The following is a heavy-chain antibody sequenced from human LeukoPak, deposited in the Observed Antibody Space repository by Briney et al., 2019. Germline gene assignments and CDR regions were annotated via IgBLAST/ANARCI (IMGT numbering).Heavy chain of an antibody. V-gene: IGHV3-7*01. CDR3: VRTDTTSFGYFDH. CDR1: GFSLSNNW. J-gene: IGHJ4*02. D-gene: IGHD1-26*01. Sequence: PGGSLRLSCAASGFSLSNNWMTWVRQAPGKGLEWVANIDRGGNSLFYADSVRGRFTISRDNVKNSLYLHMNSLRAEDTAVYYCVRTDTTSFGYFDHWGRGTLATVSS. CDR2: IDRGGNSL.